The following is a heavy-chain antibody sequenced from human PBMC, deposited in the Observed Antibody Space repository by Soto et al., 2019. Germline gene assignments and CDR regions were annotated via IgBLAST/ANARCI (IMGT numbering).Heavy chain of an antibody. CDR3: ARAPMTVTTSLVDY. CDR1: GGTFSSYT. D-gene: IGHD4-17*01. J-gene: IGHJ4*02. V-gene: IGHV1-69*02. CDR2: IIPSLGIA. Sequence: QVQLVQSGAEVKKPGSSVKVSCKASGGTFSSYTISWVRQAPGLGLEWMGRIIPSLGIANYAQKFQGRVTITAYKSTSTAYMELSSLRSEDTAVYYCARAPMTVTTSLVDYWGQGNLVTVSS.